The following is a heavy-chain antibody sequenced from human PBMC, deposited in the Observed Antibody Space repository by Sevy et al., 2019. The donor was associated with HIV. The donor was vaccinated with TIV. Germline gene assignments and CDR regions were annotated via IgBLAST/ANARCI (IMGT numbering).Heavy chain of an antibody. CDR1: GSSFESFA. J-gene: IGHJ6*02. Sequence: GGSLRLSCAASGSSFESFAMNWVRQAPGKGLEWVAYISKSSSYIYYADSVKGCFTISRDNAKNSLFLQMNSLGAEDTAIYYCTRGSGIDYYEKGMDLWGQGTTVTVSS. CDR3: TRGSGIDYYEKGMDL. V-gene: IGHV3-21*04. CDR2: ISKSSSYI. D-gene: IGHD3-10*01.